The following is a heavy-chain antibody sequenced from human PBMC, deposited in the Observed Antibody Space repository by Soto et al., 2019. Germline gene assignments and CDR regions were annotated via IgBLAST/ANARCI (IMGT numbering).Heavy chain of an antibody. V-gene: IGHV1-69*06. Sequence: ASVKVSCKASGVTFNRQEMRWVRQAPGQGLERMGGMMPMFGTQNYAEKFQDRVTITADNSTGTAYLELSSLTSEDTAVYYCATSEGRDDYSFDYWGPGTLVTVSS. J-gene: IGHJ4*02. CDR3: ATSEGRDDYSFDY. D-gene: IGHD4-4*01. CDR2: MMPMFGTQ. CDR1: GVTFNRQE.